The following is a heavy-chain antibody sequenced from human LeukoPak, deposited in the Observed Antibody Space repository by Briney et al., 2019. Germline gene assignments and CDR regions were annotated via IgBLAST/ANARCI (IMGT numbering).Heavy chain of an antibody. CDR2: IKEDGSEK. J-gene: IGHJ4*02. CDR1: GSTFGSHW. CDR3: ARDSPPRPGYFDY. V-gene: IGHV3-7*01. Sequence: GGSLRLSCAASGSTFGSHWMSWVRQAPGKGLEWVANIKEDGSEKNYVDSVEGRFTISRDIAKNSLYLQMNSLRAEDTAVYYCARDSPPRPGYFDYWGQGALVTVSS.